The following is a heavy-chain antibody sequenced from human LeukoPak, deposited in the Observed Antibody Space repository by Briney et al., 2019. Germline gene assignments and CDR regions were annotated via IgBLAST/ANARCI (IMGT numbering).Heavy chain of an antibody. Sequence: GASVKVSCKASGYTFTSYYMHWVRQAPGQGLEWMGWISAYNGNTNYAQKLQGRVTMTTDTSTSTAYMELRSLRSDDTAVYYCARDGFYSSGPSNYYGMDVWGQGTTVTVSS. CDR3: ARDGFYSSGPSNYYGMDV. CDR2: ISAYNGNT. J-gene: IGHJ6*02. CDR1: GYTFTSYY. D-gene: IGHD6-19*01. V-gene: IGHV1-18*04.